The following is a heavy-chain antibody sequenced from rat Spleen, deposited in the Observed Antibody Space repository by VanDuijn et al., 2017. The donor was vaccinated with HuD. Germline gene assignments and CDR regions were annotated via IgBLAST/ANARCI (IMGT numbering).Heavy chain of an antibody. CDR1: GFTFSDYN. Sequence: EVQLVESGGDLVQPGRSLKLSCVASGFTFSDYNMAWVRQAPKKGLEWVATIFYDGSSTHYRDYVMGRFTISRDNAESTLYLQMDSLRSEDTATYYCTTGGLPYYFDYWGQGVMVTVSS. CDR2: IFYDGSST. CDR3: TTGGLPYYFDY. J-gene: IGHJ2*01. D-gene: IGHD1-4*01. V-gene: IGHV5S10*01.